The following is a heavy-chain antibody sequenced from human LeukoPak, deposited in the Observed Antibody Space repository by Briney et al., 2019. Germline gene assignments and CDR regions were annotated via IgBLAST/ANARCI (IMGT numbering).Heavy chain of an antibody. CDR1: GFSFSSYW. CDR3: ARETSGWCFNY. Sequence: PGGSLRLSCAASGFSFSSYWMNWVRQAPGKGLEWVANIKQDGSEKYYLASVKGRFTNSRDNAKNSLYLQMNSLRAEDTAVYYCARETSGWCFNYWGQGTLVTVSS. V-gene: IGHV3-7*01. D-gene: IGHD6-19*01. CDR2: IKQDGSEK. J-gene: IGHJ4*02.